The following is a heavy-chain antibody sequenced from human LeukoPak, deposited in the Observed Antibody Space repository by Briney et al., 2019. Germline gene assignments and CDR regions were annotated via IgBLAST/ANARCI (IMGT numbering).Heavy chain of an antibody. J-gene: IGHJ6*02. CDR1: GYTFTSYG. D-gene: IGHD5-18*01. CDR2: ISAYNGNT. Sequence: EASVKVSCTASGYTFTSYGISWVRQAPGQGLEWMGWISAYNGNTNYAQKLQGRVIMTTDTSTSTAYMELRSLRSDDTAVYYCARESRLPHILGSYYYGMDVWGQGTTVTVSS. V-gene: IGHV1-18*01. CDR3: ARESRLPHILGSYYYGMDV.